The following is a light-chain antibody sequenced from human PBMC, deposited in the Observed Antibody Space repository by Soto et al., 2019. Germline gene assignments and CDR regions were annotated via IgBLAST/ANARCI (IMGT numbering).Light chain of an antibody. V-gene: IGLV1-51*01. CDR1: SSNIGNNY. Sequence: QSVLTQPPSVSAAPGQKVTISCSGSSSNIGNNYVSWYQHLPGTAPRLLIYDNNMRPSAIPDRFSGSKSGTSATLAITGLQTGDEADYYCGTWDPSLSAGVVFGGGTKLTVL. CDR3: GTWDPSLSAGVV. CDR2: DNN. J-gene: IGLJ2*01.